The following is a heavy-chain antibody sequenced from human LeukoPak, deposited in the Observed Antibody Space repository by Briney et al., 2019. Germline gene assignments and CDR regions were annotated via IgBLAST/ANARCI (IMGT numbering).Heavy chain of an antibody. D-gene: IGHD3-22*01. CDR1: GGSISSGGYY. J-gene: IGHJ6*04. V-gene: IGHV4-39*07. CDR3: ARVTMIASSGLDV. CDR2: INHSGST. Sequence: PSETLSLTCTVSGGSISSGGYYWSWIRQPPGKGLEWIGEINHSGSTSYNPSLKSRVTISVDTSKNQFSLKLSSVTAADTAVYYCARVTMIASSGLDVWGKGTTVTVSS.